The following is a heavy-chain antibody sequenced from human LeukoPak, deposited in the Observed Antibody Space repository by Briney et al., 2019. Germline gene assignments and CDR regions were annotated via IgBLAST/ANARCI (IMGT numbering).Heavy chain of an antibody. D-gene: IGHD2-15*01. J-gene: IGHJ3*02. CDR1: GFTFSDYY. CDR3: ARGLGYCSGGSCPRRAFDI. CDR2: ISSSGSTI. V-gene: IGHV3-11*01. Sequence: GGSLRLSCAASGFTFSDYYMSWIRQALGKGLEWVSFISSSGSTIYYADSMKGRFTISRDNAKNSVYLQMNSLRAEDTAVYYCARGLGYCSGGSCPRRAFDIWGQRTTVTVSS.